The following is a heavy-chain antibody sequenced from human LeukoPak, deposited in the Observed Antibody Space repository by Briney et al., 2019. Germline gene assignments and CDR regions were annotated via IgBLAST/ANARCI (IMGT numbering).Heavy chain of an antibody. CDR1: GGSFSGYY. CDR3: ASTDYYDSSGRNWFDP. J-gene: IGHJ5*02. D-gene: IGHD3-22*01. V-gene: IGHV4-34*01. Sequence: SETLSLTCAVYGGSFSGYYWSWIRQPPGKGLEWIGEINHSGSTNYNPSLKSRVTISVDTSKNRFSLKLSSVTAADTAVYYCASTDYYDSSGRNWFDPWGQGTLVTVSS. CDR2: INHSGST.